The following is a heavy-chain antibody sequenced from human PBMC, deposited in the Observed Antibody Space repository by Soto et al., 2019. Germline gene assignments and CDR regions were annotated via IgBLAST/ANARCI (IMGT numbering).Heavy chain of an antibody. CDR2: ISSSGSTI. D-gene: IGHD1-26*01. CDR1: GFTFSSYE. CDR3: ARDINPLLLGYYYGMDV. Sequence: HPGGSLRLSCAASGFTFSSYEMNWVRQAPGKGLEWVSYISSSGSTIYYADSVKGRFTISRDNAKNSLYLQMNSLRAEDPAVYYCARDINPLLLGYYYGMDVWGQGTTVTVYS. V-gene: IGHV3-48*03. J-gene: IGHJ6*02.